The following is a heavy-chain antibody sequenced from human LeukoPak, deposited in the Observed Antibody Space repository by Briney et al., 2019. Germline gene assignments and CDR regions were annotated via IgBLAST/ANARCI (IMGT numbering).Heavy chain of an antibody. D-gene: IGHD3-22*01. J-gene: IGHJ4*02. Sequence: GRPLRLSCAASGFTFSSYGMHWVRQAPGKGLEWVAVIWYDGSNKYYADSVKGRFTISRDNSKNTLYLQMNSLRAEDTAVYYCARDNDHYYDSSGYTEAYYFDYWGQGTLVTVSS. CDR3: ARDNDHYYDSSGYTEAYYFDY. CDR2: IWYDGSNK. V-gene: IGHV3-33*01. CDR1: GFTFSSYG.